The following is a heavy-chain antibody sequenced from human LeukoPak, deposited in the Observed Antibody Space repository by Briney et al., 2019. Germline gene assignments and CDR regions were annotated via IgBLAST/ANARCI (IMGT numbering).Heavy chain of an antibody. D-gene: IGHD4-23*01. CDR2: INHSGST. CDR3: ARVGVDYSGNIIKYYFDY. V-gene: IGHV4-34*01. Sequence: SETLSLTCAVYGGSFSGYYWSWIRQPPGKGLEWIGEINHSGSTNYNPSLKSRVTISVDTSKNQFSLKLSSVTAADTAVYYCARVGVDYSGNIIKYYFDYWGQGTLVTVSS. CDR1: GGSFSGYY. J-gene: IGHJ4*02.